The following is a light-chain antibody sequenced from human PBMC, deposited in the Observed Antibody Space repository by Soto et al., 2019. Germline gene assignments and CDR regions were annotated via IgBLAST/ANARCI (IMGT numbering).Light chain of an antibody. CDR3: QSYDSSLSGSRV. CDR1: SSNIGAGYD. V-gene: IGLV1-40*01. Sequence: QSVLTQPPSVSGAPGQRVTIPCTGSSSNIGAGYDVHWYQQLPGTAPKLLIYGNSNRPSGVPDRFSGSKSGTSASLAITGLQAEDEADNYCQSYDSSLSGSRVFGTGTKVTVL. J-gene: IGLJ1*01. CDR2: GNS.